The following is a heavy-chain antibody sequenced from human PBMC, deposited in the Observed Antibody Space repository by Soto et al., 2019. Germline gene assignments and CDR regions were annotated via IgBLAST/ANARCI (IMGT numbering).Heavy chain of an antibody. J-gene: IGHJ5*02. CDR2: VSAYNGNT. CDR1: GYTFVSYV. D-gene: IGHD4-4*01. Sequence: QVQLVQSGAEVKKAGASVKVSCKASGYTFVSYVIGWVRQAPGQGLTGMGWVSAYNGNTNYAQNLQCRVTMTTDTPTSIAYMELRSLRSDDTAVYYCARGYDTVTTDWFDPWGQGTLVTVSS. CDR3: ARGYDTVTTDWFDP. V-gene: IGHV1-18*01.